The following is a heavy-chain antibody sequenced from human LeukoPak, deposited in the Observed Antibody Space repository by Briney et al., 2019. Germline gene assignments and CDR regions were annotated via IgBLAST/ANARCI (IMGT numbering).Heavy chain of an antibody. CDR2: IYYSGIT. J-gene: IGHJ5*02. D-gene: IGHD6-13*01. V-gene: IGHV4-30-4*08. Sequence: SQTLSLXCTVSGGSISSGDYYWSWVRQPPEKGLEWIGYIYYSGITYYNPSLKGRVTISVDTSKNQFSLKLSSVTAADTAVYYCAREGSGYSNYNWFDPWGQGTLVTVSS. CDR1: GGSISSGDYY. CDR3: AREGSGYSNYNWFDP.